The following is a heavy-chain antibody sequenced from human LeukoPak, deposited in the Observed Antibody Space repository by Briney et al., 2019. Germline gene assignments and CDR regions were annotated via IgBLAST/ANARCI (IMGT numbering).Heavy chain of an antibody. CDR2: IYYSGST. J-gene: IGHJ4*02. V-gene: IGHV4-59*12. D-gene: IGHD6-19*01. CDR1: GDSISSYY. Sequence: SETLSLTCTVSGDSISSYYCSWIRQPPGKGLEWIGYIYYSGSTYYDPSLKSRVTISVDTSKNQLSLKLSSVTAADTAVYYCASLAVAGTREYYFDYWGQGTLVTVSS. CDR3: ASLAVAGTREYYFDY.